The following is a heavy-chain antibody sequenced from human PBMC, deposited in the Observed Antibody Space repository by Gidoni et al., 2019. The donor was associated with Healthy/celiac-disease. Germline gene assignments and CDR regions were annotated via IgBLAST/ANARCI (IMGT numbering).Heavy chain of an antibody. D-gene: IGHD3-16*01. CDR3: ARDGCFRGDYYFGMDA. Sequence: VQLQESGTGLVKPSQTLALTCTVSGGSISSGGYYCSWIRQHPGTGLEWIGYIYYSGSTYYNPSLKSRVPISVDTSKNQFSLKLSSVSAADTAVYYCARDGCFRGDYYFGMDAWGQGTTVTVSS. CDR2: IYYSGST. CDR1: GGSISSGGYY. J-gene: IGHJ6*02. V-gene: IGHV4-31*03.